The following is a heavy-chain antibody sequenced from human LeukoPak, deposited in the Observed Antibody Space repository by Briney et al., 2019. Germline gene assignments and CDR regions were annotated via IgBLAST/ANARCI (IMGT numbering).Heavy chain of an antibody. J-gene: IGHJ4*02. V-gene: IGHV1-18*01. Sequence: ASVKVSCKASGYILTSYGISWVRQAPGQGLEWMGWISAYNGNTNYAQKLQGRVTMTTDTSTSTAYMELRSLRSDDTAVYYCARDPSDRYDYVWGSYRYTGASNGGGDYWGQGTLVTVSS. CDR1: GYILTSYG. CDR3: ARDPSDRYDYVWGSYRYTGASNGGGDY. D-gene: IGHD3-16*02. CDR2: ISAYNGNT.